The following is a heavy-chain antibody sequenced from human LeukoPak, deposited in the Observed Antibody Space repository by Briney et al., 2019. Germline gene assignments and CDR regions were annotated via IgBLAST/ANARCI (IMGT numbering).Heavy chain of an antibody. CDR2: TYYRSKWYN. J-gene: IGHJ4*02. D-gene: IGHD6-19*01. Sequence: SQTLSLTCAISGDSVSSNSAAWNWIRQSPSRPLEWLGRTYYRSKWYNDYAVSMKSRITINPDTSKDQFSLQLNSVTPEDTAVYYCARDAGSGWSSFDYWGQGTLVTVSS. V-gene: IGHV6-1*01. CDR1: GDSVSSNSAA. CDR3: ARDAGSGWSSFDY.